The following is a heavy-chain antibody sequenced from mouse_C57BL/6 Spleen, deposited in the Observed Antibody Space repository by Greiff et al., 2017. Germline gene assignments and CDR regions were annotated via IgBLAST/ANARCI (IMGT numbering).Heavy chain of an antibody. CDR3: ASLYRGYFDY. V-gene: IGHV5-9*01. CDR2: ISGGGGNT. Sequence: EVKVVESGGGLVKPGGSLKLSCAASGFTFSSYTMSWVRQTPEKRLEWVATISGGGGNTYYPDSVKGRFTISRDNAKNTLYLQMSSLRSEDTALYYCASLYRGYFDYWGQGTTRTVSS. J-gene: IGHJ2*01. D-gene: IGHD1-1*01. CDR1: GFTFSSYT.